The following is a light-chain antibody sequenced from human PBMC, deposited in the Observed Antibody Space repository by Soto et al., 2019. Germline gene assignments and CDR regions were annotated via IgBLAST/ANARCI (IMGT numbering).Light chain of an antibody. CDR2: DVS. CDR3: CSYAGSYRGV. Sequence: QSALTQPRSVSGSPGQLVTISCTGTSSDVGGYNYVSWYQQHPGKAPKLMIYDVSKRPSGVPDRFSGSKSGNTASLTISGLQAEDEADYYCCSYAGSYRGVFGTGTKVTVL. V-gene: IGLV2-11*01. J-gene: IGLJ1*01. CDR1: SSDVGGYNY.